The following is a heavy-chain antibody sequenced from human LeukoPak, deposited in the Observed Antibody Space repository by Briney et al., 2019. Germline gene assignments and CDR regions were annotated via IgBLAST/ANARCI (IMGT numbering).Heavy chain of an antibody. CDR2: INHSGST. J-gene: IGHJ4*02. Sequence: KPSETLSLTCGVYGGSFSGYYWSWIRQPPGKGLEWIGEINHSGSTNYNPSLKSRVTISVDTSKNQFSLKLSSVTAADTAVYYCARDRYGGYFDYWGQGTLVTVSS. CDR1: GGSFSGYY. CDR3: ARDRYGGYFDY. D-gene: IGHD3-10*01. V-gene: IGHV4-34*01.